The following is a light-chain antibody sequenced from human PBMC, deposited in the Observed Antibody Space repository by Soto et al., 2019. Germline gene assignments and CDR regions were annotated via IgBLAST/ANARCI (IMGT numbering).Light chain of an antibody. CDR2: GAS. V-gene: IGKV3-15*01. J-gene: IGKJ2*01. CDR3: QQYHNWPPQYT. CDR1: QSVASN. Sequence: EIVMTQAPASLSVSPGDGATLSCRASQSVASNVAWYQQKPGQGPRLLIHGASTRAVGVPARFSGSGSGTDFTLTISSLQSEDFAVYYCQQYHNWPPQYTFGQGTPLQIK.